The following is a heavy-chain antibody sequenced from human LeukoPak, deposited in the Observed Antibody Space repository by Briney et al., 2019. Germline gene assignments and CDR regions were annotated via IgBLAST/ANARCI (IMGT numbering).Heavy chain of an antibody. Sequence: GGSLRLSCAASGFTFSSYAMSWARQAPGKGLEWVSIISGSGGITNYADSVKGRFTISRDNSKNTLYLQMNSLRVEDTAVYYCARSGYRYGADALDIWGQGTMVTVSS. V-gene: IGHV3-23*01. CDR3: ARSGYRYGADALDI. J-gene: IGHJ3*02. CDR1: GFTFSSYA. CDR2: ISGSGGIT. D-gene: IGHD5-18*01.